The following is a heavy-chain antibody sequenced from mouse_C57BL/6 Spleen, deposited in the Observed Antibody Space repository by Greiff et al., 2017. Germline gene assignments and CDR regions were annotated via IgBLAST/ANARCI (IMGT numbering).Heavy chain of an antibody. D-gene: IGHD2-4*01. J-gene: IGHJ2*01. CDR2: IDPNSGGT. CDR1: GYTFTSYW. CDR3: AKEALITTGLDY. V-gene: IGHV1-72*01. Sequence: QVQLQQPGAELVKPGASVKLSCKASGYTFTSYWMHWVKQRPGRGLEWIGRIDPNSGGTKYNEKFKSKATLTVDKPASTAYMQLSSLTSEDSAVYNWAKEALITTGLDYWGQGTTLTVSA.